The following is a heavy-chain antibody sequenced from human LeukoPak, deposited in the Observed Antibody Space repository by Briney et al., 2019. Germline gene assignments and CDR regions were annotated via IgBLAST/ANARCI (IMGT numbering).Heavy chain of an antibody. CDR3: ARHGHCTNGVCYSNYYYYMDV. V-gene: IGHV5-51*01. D-gene: IGHD2-8*01. J-gene: IGHJ6*03. CDR1: GYSFTSYW. Sequence: GESLKISCKGSGYSFTSYWIGWVRQMPGKDLEWMGIIYPDDSDTRYSPSFEGQVIISVDKSISTAYLQWSSLKASDTATYYCARHGHCTNGVCYSNYYYYMDVWGKGTTVNVSS. CDR2: IYPDDSDT.